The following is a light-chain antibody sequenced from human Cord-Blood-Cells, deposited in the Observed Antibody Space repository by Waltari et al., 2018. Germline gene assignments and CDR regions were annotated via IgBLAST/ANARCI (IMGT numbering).Light chain of an antibody. CDR1: QGISSH. CDR2: AAS. Sequence: DIKMTQSPSSLSAPVGDRVTITCRASQGISSHLNWYQQKPGKAPKLLIFAASSLQSGVPSRFSGSGSGTDFTLTISSLQPEDFATYYCQQSYSTPLTFGGGTKVEIK. V-gene: IGKV1-39*01. J-gene: IGKJ4*02. CDR3: QQSYSTPLT.